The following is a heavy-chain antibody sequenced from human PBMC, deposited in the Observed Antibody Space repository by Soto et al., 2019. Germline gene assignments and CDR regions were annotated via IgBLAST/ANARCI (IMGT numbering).Heavy chain of an antibody. V-gene: IGHV4-4*02. D-gene: IGHD2-15*01. CDR2: IYHRGST. J-gene: IGHJ5*02. CDR1: GGSISSSNW. CDR3: ARDWVGTLYRRSWFAP. Sequence: QVQLQESGPGLVKPSGTLSLTCAVSGGSISSSNWWSWVRQPPGKVLEWIGEIYHRGSTNYNPSLNSRVTISVDKSKNQFSMTLSSGTAADTAVYYCARDWVGTLYRRSWFAPWGQGTLVTVSS.